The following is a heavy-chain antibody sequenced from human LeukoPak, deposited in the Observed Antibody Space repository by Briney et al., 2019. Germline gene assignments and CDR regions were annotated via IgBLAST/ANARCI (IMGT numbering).Heavy chain of an antibody. J-gene: IGHJ4*02. CDR1: GFTFSSYS. V-gene: IGHV3-21*01. CDR3: ARDPRPSVKYSSSL. CDR2: ISSSSSYI. D-gene: IGHD6-6*01. Sequence: GGSLRLSCAASGFTFSSYSMNWVRQAPGKGLEWVSSISSSSSYIYYADSVKGRFTISRDNAKNSLYLQMNSLRAEDTAVYYCARDPRPSVKYSSSLWGQGTLVTVSS.